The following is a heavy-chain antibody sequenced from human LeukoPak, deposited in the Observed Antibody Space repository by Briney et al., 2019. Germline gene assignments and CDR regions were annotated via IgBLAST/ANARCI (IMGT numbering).Heavy chain of an antibody. J-gene: IGHJ3*02. V-gene: IGHV1-69*01. CDR1: GGTLSSYA. CDR2: IIPIFGTA. CDR3: ARVLSPGAFDI. D-gene: IGHD2/OR15-2a*01. Sequence: SVKVSCKAAGGTLSSYAISWVRQAPGQGLEWMGGIIPIFGTANYAQKFQGRVTTTADESTSTAHMELSSLRSEDTAVYYCARVLSPGAFDIWGQGTMVTVSS.